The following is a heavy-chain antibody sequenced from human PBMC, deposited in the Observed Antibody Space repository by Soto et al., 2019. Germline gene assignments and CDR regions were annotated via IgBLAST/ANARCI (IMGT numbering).Heavy chain of an antibody. CDR2: ISYDGSNK. Sequence: GGSLRLSCAASGFTFSSYAMHWVRQAPGKGLEWVAVISYDGSNKYYADSVKGRFTISRDNSKNTLYLQMNSLRAEDTAVYYCARDFLRLKSYGSGSGSGYYGMDVWGQGTTVTVSS. CDR3: ARDFLRLKSYGSGSGSGYYGMDV. CDR1: GFTFSSYA. J-gene: IGHJ6*02. V-gene: IGHV3-30-3*01. D-gene: IGHD3-10*01.